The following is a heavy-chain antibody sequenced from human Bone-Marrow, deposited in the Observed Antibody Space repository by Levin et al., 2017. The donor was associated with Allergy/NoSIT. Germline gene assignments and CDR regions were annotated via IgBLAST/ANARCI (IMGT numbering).Heavy chain of an antibody. CDR2: INPGNGNT. V-gene: IGHV1-3*01. CDR3: ARGFGIARAGSWLDF. CDR1: GYTFRSYG. J-gene: IGHJ4*02. Sequence: ASVKVSCKASGYTFRSYGLHWVRQAPGQRLEWMGWINPGNGNTKYSQNLQDRVTITRDTSARTIYMDLSSLRSEDTAVYYCARGFGIARAGSWLDFWGQGAQVTVSS. D-gene: IGHD6-13*01.